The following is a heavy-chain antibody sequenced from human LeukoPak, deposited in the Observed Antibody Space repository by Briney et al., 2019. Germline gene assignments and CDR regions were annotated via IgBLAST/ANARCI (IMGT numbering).Heavy chain of an antibody. Sequence: ASVKVSCKASGYTVTSYYINWVRQATGQGLEWMGWMNPNSGNTGYAQKFQGRVTMTRNTSISTAYMELSSLRSEDTAVYYCARSYGDGDAFDIWGQGTMVTVSS. CDR2: MNPNSGNT. CDR1: GYTVTSYY. J-gene: IGHJ3*02. V-gene: IGHV1-8*01. CDR3: ARSYGDGDAFDI. D-gene: IGHD4-17*01.